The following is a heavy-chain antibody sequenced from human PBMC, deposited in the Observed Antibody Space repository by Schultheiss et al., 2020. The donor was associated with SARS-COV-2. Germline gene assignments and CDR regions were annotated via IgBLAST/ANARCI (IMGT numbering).Heavy chain of an antibody. CDR2: IYYSGST. D-gene: IGHD6-13*01. V-gene: IGHV4-31*11. J-gene: IGHJ4*02. CDR1: GGSFSGYY. Sequence: SETLSLTCAVYGGSFSGYYWSWIRQHPGKGLEWIGYIYYSGSTYYNPSLKSRVTISVDTSKNQFSLKLSSVTAADTAVYYCARERGVAADFDYWGQGTLVTVSS. CDR3: ARERGVAADFDY.